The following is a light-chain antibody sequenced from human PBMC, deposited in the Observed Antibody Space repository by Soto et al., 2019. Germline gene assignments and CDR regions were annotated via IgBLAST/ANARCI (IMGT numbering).Light chain of an antibody. CDR1: SSDVGGYKY. V-gene: IGLV2-14*01. CDR3: SSYTSSTTYV. CDR2: DVS. Sequence: QSVLTQPASVSGSPGQSITISCTGTSSDVGGYKYVSWYQHHPGKGPKLMLYDVSNRPSGVSNRFSGSKSGNTASLTISGLHAEYEADYYCSSYTSSTTYVFGTGTKLTVL. J-gene: IGLJ1*01.